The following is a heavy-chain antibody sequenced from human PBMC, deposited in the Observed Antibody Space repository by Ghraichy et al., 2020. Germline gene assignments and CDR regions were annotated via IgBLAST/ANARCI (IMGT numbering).Heavy chain of an antibody. D-gene: IGHD2-21*02. Sequence: GESLNISCAASGFTFSSYAMHWVRQAPGKGLEYVSAISSNGGSTYYANSVKGRFTISRDNSKNTLYLQMGSLRAEDMAVYYCARGGDLPRGYYGMDVWGQGTTVTVSS. CDR1: GFTFSSYA. CDR3: ARGGDLPRGYYGMDV. CDR2: ISSNGGST. J-gene: IGHJ6*02. V-gene: IGHV3-64*01.